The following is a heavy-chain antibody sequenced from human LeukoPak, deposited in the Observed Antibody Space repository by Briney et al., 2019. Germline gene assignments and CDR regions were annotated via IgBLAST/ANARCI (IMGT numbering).Heavy chain of an antibody. D-gene: IGHD3-3*01. V-gene: IGHV4-59*08. Sequence: PSETLSLTCTVSGGSISSYYWSWTRQPPGKGLEWIGYIYYSGSTNYNPSLKSRVTISVDTSKNQFSLKLSSVTAADTAVYYCARRSGGQYYYYGMDVWGQGTTVTVSS. CDR3: ARRSGGQYYYYGMDV. CDR2: IYYSGST. J-gene: IGHJ6*02. CDR1: GGSISSYY.